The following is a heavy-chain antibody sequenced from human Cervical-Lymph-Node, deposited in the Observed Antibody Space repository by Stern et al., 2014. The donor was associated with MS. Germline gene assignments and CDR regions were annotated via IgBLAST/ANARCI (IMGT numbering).Heavy chain of an antibody. Sequence: MQLVQSGAELIRPGESLKISWKGSGYTFSIYWIALVRQMPGKGLEWMGMLIPGDSETRYSPSFQGQVTMSANKSTSTAYLQWSSLNASDTAMYFCARQATAWASDVWGQGTLVTVSS. CDR1: GYTFSIYW. CDR2: LIPGDSET. J-gene: IGHJ4*02. V-gene: IGHV5-51*01. CDR3: ARQATAWASDV. D-gene: IGHD2-21*02.